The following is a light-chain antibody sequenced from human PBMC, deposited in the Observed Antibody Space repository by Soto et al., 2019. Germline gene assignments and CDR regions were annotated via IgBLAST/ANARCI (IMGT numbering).Light chain of an antibody. V-gene: IGKV3-11*01. CDR2: DAS. J-gene: IGKJ4*01. Sequence: PYTLSSSSAESANISCKASQSVSSYLAWYQQKPGQAPRLLIYDASNRATGIPARFSGSGSGTDFTLTISSLEPEDFAVYYCHQRSNWPLTFGGGTKVDIK. CDR1: QSVSSY. CDR3: HQRSNWPLT.